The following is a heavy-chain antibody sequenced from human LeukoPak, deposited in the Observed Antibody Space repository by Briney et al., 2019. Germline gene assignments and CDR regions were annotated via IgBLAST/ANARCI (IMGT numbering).Heavy chain of an antibody. J-gene: IGHJ4*02. D-gene: IGHD1-1*01. CDR3: TRDYGGTEGVFDF. CDR2: ISGSTTYI. Sequence: NPGGSLRLPCAASGFTFSTYSMNWVRQAPGKGLEWVSSISGSTTYINYADSVKGRFTVSRDNAKNSMYLQMSSLGAEDTAVYYCTRDYGGTEGVFDFWGQGSLVTVSS. CDR1: GFTFSTYS. V-gene: IGHV3-21*01.